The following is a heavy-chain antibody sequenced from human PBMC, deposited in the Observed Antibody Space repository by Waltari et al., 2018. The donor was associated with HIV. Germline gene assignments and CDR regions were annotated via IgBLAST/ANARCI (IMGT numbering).Heavy chain of an antibody. J-gene: IGHJ3*02. CDR2: ISSSSSYI. V-gene: IGHV3-21*01. CDR1: GFTFSSYS. Sequence: EVQLVESGGGLVKPGGSLSLSCAASGFTFSSYSRNWVRQAPGKGLEWVSSISSSSSYIYYADSVKGRFTISRDNAKNSLYLQMNSLRAEDTAVYYCARVDGYSSPFDIWGQGTMVTVSS. D-gene: IGHD6-13*01. CDR3: ARVDGYSSPFDI.